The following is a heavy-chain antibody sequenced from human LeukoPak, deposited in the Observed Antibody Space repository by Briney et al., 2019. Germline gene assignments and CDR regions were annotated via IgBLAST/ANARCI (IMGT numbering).Heavy chain of an antibody. CDR3: AKSTPRLVSDYYYYMDV. V-gene: IGHV3-7*03. CDR2: INQDGTEK. J-gene: IGHJ6*03. D-gene: IGHD2/OR15-2a*01. Sequence: GGSLRLSCAASGFTFTTYWMSWVRQAPGKGLEWVANINQDGTEKYYVDSVKGRFTISRDNSKDSLYLQMNSLRTEDTALYYCAKSTPRLVSDYYYYMDVWGKGTTVTVSS. CDR1: GFTFTTYW.